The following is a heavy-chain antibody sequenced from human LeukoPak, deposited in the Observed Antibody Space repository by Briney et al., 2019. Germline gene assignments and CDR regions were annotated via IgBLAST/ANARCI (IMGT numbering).Heavy chain of an antibody. CDR3: ARDPYYYGSGSPLV. Sequence: GGSLRLSCAASGFTFSSYWMSWVRQAPGKGLEWVANIKQDGSEKYYVDSVKGRFTTSRDNAKNSLYLQMNSLRAEDTAVYYCARDPYYYGSGSPLVWGQGTLVTVSS. J-gene: IGHJ4*02. V-gene: IGHV3-7*01. D-gene: IGHD3-10*01. CDR1: GFTFSSYW. CDR2: IKQDGSEK.